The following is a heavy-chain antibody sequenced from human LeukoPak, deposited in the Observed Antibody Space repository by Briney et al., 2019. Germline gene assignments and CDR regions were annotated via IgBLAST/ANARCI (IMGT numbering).Heavy chain of an antibody. J-gene: IGHJ5*02. V-gene: IGHV4-61*02. Sequence: SETLSLTCTVSGDSINTYTHYWTWVRQQPAGKGLEWIGRISSSGTTNYNPSLWGRLTISRDTSKNQFFLGLSSVTVTDTAVYYCARDRSYGGSRFDTWGQGILVTVSS. CDR3: ARDRSYGGSRFDT. CDR2: ISSSGTT. D-gene: IGHD1-26*01. CDR1: GDSINTYTHY.